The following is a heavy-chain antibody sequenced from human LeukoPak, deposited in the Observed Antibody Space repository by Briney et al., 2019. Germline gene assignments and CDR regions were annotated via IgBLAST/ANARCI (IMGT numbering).Heavy chain of an antibody. J-gene: IGHJ4*02. V-gene: IGHV4-59*01. CDR2: IYYSGST. CDR3: ARVDGWSPLFDY. D-gene: IGHD6-19*01. Sequence: SETLSLTCTVSGGSISSYDWSWIRQPPGKGLEWIGYIYYSGSTNYNPSLKSRVTISVDTSKNQFSLKLSSVTAADTAVYYCARVDGWSPLFDYWGQGTLVTVSS. CDR1: GGSISSYD.